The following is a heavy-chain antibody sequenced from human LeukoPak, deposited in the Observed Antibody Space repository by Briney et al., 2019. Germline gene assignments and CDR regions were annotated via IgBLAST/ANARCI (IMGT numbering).Heavy chain of an antibody. J-gene: IGHJ5*02. V-gene: IGHV3-53*05. Sequence: GGSLRLSCAPSGFTVSSNYMSWVRQAPGKGLEWVSVIYSGGSTYYADSVKSRFTISRDKSKNTVYLQMNSLRFEDTAMYYCARNWFDPWGQGTLVTVSS. CDR1: GFTVSSNY. CDR3: ARNWFDP. CDR2: IYSGGST.